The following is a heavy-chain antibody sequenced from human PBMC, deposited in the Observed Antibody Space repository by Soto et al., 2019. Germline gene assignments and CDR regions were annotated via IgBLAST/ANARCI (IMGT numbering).Heavy chain of an antibody. V-gene: IGHV3-15*07. CDR3: TTALRGGEQQLVFVGYYYGMDV. CDR2: IKSKTDGGTT. Sequence: GGSLRLSCAASGFTFSNAWMNWVRQAPGKGLEWVGRIKSKTDGGTTDYAAPVKGRFTNSRDDSKNTLYLQMNSLKTEDTAVYYCTTALRGGEQQLVFVGYYYGMDVWGQGTTVTVSS. CDR1: GFTFSNAW. D-gene: IGHD6-13*01. J-gene: IGHJ6*02.